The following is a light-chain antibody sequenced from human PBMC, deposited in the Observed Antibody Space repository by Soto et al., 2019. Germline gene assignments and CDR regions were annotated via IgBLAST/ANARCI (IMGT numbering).Light chain of an antibody. CDR1: QSVSGK. Sequence: EIVMSQSPATLSVSPGESATLSFRASQSVSGKLAWYQQKPGQAPRLLIYDAYTRATGIPARFSGSGSGTEFTLSISSLQSEDFAVYYCQQYNNWPPITFGQGTRLEIK. V-gene: IGKV3-15*01. CDR2: DAY. J-gene: IGKJ5*01. CDR3: QQYNNWPPIT.